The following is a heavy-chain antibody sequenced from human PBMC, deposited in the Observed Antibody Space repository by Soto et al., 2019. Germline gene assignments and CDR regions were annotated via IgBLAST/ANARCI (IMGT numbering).Heavy chain of an antibody. V-gene: IGHV3-11*01. D-gene: IGHD6-13*01. J-gene: IGHJ6*02. CDR1: GFTFSDYY. CDR2: ISSSGSTI. CDR3: ARDGGSSSWSYYYYYYGMDV. Sequence: GGSLRLSCAASGFTFSDYYMSWIRQAPGKGLEWVSYISSSGSTIYYADSVKGRFTISRDNAKNSLYLQMNSLRAEDTAVYYCARDGGSSSWSYYYYYYGMDVWGQGTTVTVSS.